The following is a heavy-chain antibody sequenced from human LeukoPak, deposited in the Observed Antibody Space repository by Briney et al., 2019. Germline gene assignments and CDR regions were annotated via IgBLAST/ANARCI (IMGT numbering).Heavy chain of an antibody. J-gene: IGHJ4*02. CDR2: ISSSSSII. CDR1: GFTFSRYS. Sequence: GGPLRLSCAASGFTFSRYSMNWVRQAPGKGLEWVSYISSSSSIIYYADSVKGRFTISRDNAKNSLYLQMNSLRAEDTAVYYCARDGGSGLDYWGQGTLVTVSS. V-gene: IGHV3-48*01. D-gene: IGHD6-19*01. CDR3: ARDGGSGLDY.